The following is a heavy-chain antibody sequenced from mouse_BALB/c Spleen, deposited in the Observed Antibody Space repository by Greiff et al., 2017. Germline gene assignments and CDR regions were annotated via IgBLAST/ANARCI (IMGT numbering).Heavy chain of an antibody. Sequence: VQLQQSGAGLVKPGASVKLSCKASGYTFTEYIIHWVKQRSGQGLEWIGWFYPGSGSIKYNEKFKDKATLTADKSSSTVYMELSRLTSEDSAVYFCARHEVGDYGNYAWFAYWGQGTLVTVSA. CDR1: GYTFTEYI. CDR3: ARHEVGDYGNYAWFAY. CDR2: FYPGSGSI. V-gene: IGHV1-62-2*01. D-gene: IGHD2-1*01. J-gene: IGHJ3*01.